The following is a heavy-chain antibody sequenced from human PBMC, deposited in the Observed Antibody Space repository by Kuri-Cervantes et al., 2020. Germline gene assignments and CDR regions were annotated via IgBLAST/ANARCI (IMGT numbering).Heavy chain of an antibody. J-gene: IGHJ6*02. V-gene: IGHV3-23*01. CDR2: ISGSGDST. D-gene: IGHD3-9*01. Sequence: GESLKISCTASGFTFNNYALSWVRQAPGKGLEWVSAISGSGDSTYYADSVKGRFTISRDNSKNTLYLQMNGLRAEDTAVYYCARDPPYYDILTGYYSTGFWWYYGMDVWGQGTTVTVSS. CDR3: ARDPPYYDILTGYYSTGFWWYYGMDV. CDR1: GFTFNNYA.